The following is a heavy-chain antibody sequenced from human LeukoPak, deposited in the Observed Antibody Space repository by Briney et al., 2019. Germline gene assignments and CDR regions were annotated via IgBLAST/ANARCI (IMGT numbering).Heavy chain of an antibody. CDR2: INPNSGGT. Sequence: GASVKVSCKASGYTFTGYYMHWVRQAPGQGLEWMGWINPNSGGTNYAQKFQGRVTMTRDTSISTAYMELSRLRSDDTAVYYCARDSYDFWSGHRFDYWGQGTLVTVSS. V-gene: IGHV1-2*02. D-gene: IGHD3-3*01. J-gene: IGHJ4*02. CDR3: ARDSYDFWSGHRFDY. CDR1: GYTFTGYY.